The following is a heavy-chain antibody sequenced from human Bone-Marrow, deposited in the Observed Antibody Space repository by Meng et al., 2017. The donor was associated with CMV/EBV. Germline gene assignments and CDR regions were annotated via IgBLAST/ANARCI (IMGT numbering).Heavy chain of an antibody. D-gene: IGHD2-15*01. Sequence: GESLKISCAASGFTFSNYGMHWVRQAPGRGLEWVAFTRSDGTEIYYAASVKGRFTISRDNSKNTLYLQVNSLRLDDTAVYYCAKAAVGSGGGTGWIDPWGQGTLVTVSS. CDR3: AKAAVGSGGGTGWIDP. CDR2: TRSDGTEI. V-gene: IGHV3-30*02. J-gene: IGHJ5*02. CDR1: GFTFSNYG.